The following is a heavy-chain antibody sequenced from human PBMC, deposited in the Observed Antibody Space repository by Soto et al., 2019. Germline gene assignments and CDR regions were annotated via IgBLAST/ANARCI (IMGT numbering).Heavy chain of an antibody. D-gene: IGHD1-20*01. CDR2: IYYSGST. CDR3: ARDHRGITGTTEKYYFDY. Sequence: QVQLQESGPGLVKPSQTLSLTCTVSGGSISSGVYYWSWIRQHPGKGLEWIGYIYYSGSTYYNPSLKSRVTISVDTSKNQFSLKLSSVTAADTAVYYCARDHRGITGTTEKYYFDYWGQGTLVTVSS. V-gene: IGHV4-31*03. CDR1: GGSISSGVYY. J-gene: IGHJ4*02.